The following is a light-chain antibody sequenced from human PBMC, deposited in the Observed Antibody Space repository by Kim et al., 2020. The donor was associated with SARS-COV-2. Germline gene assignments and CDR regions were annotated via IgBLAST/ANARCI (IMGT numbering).Light chain of an antibody. CDR2: WAS. CDR3: QQYYSTLT. J-gene: IGKJ4*01. Sequence: RATINCKSSQSVLYSSNNNNYLAWYQQKPGQPPKLLIYWASTRESGVPDRFGGSGSGTDFTLTISSLQAEDVAIYYCQQYYSTLTFGGGTKVDIK. V-gene: IGKV4-1*01. CDR1: QSVLYSSNNNNY.